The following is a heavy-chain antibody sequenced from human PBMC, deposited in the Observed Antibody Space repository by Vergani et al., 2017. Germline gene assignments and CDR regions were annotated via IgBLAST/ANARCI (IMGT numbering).Heavy chain of an antibody. CDR3: ATRGHYDILTGPNRLPNWFDP. Sequence: QVQLVQSGAEVKKPGSSVKVSCKASGGTFSSYTISWVRQAPGQGLEWMGRIIPILGIAIYAQKFQGRVTMTEDTSTDTAYMELSSLRSEDTAVYYCATRGHYDILTGPNRLPNWFDPWGQGTLVTVSS. D-gene: IGHD3-9*01. V-gene: IGHV1-69*02. J-gene: IGHJ5*02. CDR1: GGTFSSYT. CDR2: IIPILGIA.